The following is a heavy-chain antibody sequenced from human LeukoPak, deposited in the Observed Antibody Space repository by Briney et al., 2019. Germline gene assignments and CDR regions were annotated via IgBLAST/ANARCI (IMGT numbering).Heavy chain of an antibody. CDR3: AREGIAAPFDY. CDR1: GGSISSGSYY. J-gene: IGHJ4*02. Sequence: SQTLSLTCTVSGGSISSGSYYWSWIRQPAGKGLEWIGRIYTSGSTNYNPSLKSRVTISVDTSKNQFSLKLSSVTAADTAVYYCAREGIAAPFDYWGQGTLVTVSS. D-gene: IGHD6-13*01. CDR2: IYTSGST. V-gene: IGHV4-61*02.